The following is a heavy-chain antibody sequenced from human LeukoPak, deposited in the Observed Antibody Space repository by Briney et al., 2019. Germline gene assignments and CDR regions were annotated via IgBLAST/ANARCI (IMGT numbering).Heavy chain of an antibody. Sequence: GGSLRLSCAASGFTFSSYWMSWVRQAPGKGLEWVAIIKQDGSEIYYVDSVKGRFTISRDNAKYSVYLQMNSLRAEDTAVYYCARGSYGSGSYNPLKFDYWGQGTLVTVSS. D-gene: IGHD3-10*01. CDR1: GFTFSSYW. V-gene: IGHV3-7*01. CDR3: ARGSYGSGSYNPLKFDY. J-gene: IGHJ4*02. CDR2: IKQDGSEI.